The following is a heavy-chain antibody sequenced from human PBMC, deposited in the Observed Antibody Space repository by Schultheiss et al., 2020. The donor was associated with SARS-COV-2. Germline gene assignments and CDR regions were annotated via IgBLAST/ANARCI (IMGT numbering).Heavy chain of an antibody. J-gene: IGHJ5*02. D-gene: IGHD1-26*01. CDR3: ARDPRVGATTWFDP. V-gene: IGHV3-13*05. CDR2: IGTAGDP. Sequence: GGSLRLSCAASGFTFSSYDMHWVRQATGKGLEWVSAIGTAGDPYYPGSVKGRFTISRERGTNTLLLQMNSLRVEDTAVYFCARDPRVGATTWFDPWGQGTPVTVSS. CDR1: GFTFSSYD.